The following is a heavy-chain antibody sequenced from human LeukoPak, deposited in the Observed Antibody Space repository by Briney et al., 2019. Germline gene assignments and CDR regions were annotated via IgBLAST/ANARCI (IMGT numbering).Heavy chain of an antibody. Sequence: RASVMVSCKASGYTFTSYGISWVRQAPGQRLEGMGWISTYNGVTNYAQKLQRRVTMTTDTSTSTAYMELNSLRPDDTAVYFCARDPILARMATTPYFDFGGQGTLVTVSS. CDR3: ARDPILARMATTPYFDF. V-gene: IGHV1-18*01. D-gene: IGHD5-24*01. CDR2: ISTYNGVT. J-gene: IGHJ4*02. CDR1: GYTFTSYG.